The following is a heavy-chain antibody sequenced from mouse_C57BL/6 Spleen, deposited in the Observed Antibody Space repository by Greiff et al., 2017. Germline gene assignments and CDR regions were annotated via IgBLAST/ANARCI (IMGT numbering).Heavy chain of an antibody. CDR2: ISDGGSYT. Sequence: EVQLVESGGGLVKPGGSLKLSCAASGFTFSSYAMSWVRQTPEKRLEWVATISDGGSYTYYPDNVKGRFTISRDNAKNNLYLQMSHLKSEDTAMYYCARDTPFDDWGQGTTLTVSS. CDR3: ARDTPFDD. J-gene: IGHJ2*01. V-gene: IGHV5-4*01. CDR1: GFTFSSYA.